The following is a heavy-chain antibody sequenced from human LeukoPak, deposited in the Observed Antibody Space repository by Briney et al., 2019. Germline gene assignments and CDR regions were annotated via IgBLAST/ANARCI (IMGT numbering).Heavy chain of an antibody. CDR3: AGEGGGVIPVY. Sequence: PSETLSLTCTVSGYSISSGYYWGWIRQPPGKGLEWIGSIYYSGSTYYNPSLKSRVTISVDTSKNQFSLKLSSVTAADTAVYYCAGEGGGVIPVYWGQGTLVTVSS. CDR1: GYSISSGYY. V-gene: IGHV4-38-2*02. J-gene: IGHJ4*02. D-gene: IGHD3-16*02. CDR2: IYYSGST.